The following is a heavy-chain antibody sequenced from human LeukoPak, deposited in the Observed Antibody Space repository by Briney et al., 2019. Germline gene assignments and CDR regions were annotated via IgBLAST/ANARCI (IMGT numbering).Heavy chain of an antibody. Sequence: SVKVSCKASGGTFSSYAISWVRQAPGQGLEWMGRIIPILGIANYAQKFQGRVTITADKSTSTAYMELSSLRSEDTAVYYCARAREGEVRNQQLVGMLDYWGQGTLVTVSS. J-gene: IGHJ4*02. V-gene: IGHV1-69*04. CDR1: GGTFSSYA. CDR3: ARAREGEVRNQQLVGMLDY. CDR2: IIPILGIA. D-gene: IGHD6-13*01.